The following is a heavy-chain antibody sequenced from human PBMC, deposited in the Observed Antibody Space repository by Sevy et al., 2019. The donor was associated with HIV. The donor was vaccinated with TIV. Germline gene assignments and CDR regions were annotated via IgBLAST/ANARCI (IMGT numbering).Heavy chain of an antibody. J-gene: IGHJ4*02. CDR2: ISTGSTTI. CDR3: AIDPRDGGDY. V-gene: IGHV3-48*02. D-gene: IGHD2-15*01. Sequence: QAPGKGLEWISYISTGSTTIYYADSVKGRFTVSVDNARSSLFLQLNSLRDEDTAVYYCAIDPRDGGDYWGQGTLVTVSS.